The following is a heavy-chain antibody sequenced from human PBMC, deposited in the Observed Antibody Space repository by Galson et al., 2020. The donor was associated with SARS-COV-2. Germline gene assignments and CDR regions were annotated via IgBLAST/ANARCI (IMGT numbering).Heavy chain of an antibody. CDR3: ASPQGGVCGGDCVAGYYGMDV. J-gene: IGHJ6*02. D-gene: IGHD2-21*01. CDR2: ISYDGSNK. Sequence: GGSLRLSCAASGFTFSSYAMHWVRQAPGKGLEWVAVISYDGSNKYYADSVKGRFTISRDNSKNTLYLQMNSLRAEDTAVYYCASPQGGVCGGDCVAGYYGMDVWGQGTTVTVSS. CDR1: GFTFSSYA. V-gene: IGHV3-30*04.